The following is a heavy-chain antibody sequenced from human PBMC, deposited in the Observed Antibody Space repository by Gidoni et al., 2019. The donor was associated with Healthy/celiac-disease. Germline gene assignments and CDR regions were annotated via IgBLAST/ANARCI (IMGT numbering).Heavy chain of an antibody. CDR1: GYTFTSYY. D-gene: IGHD6-19*01. J-gene: IGHJ6*02. CDR3: ARDQQEWLEGLGMDV. Sequence: QVQLVQSGAEVKKPGASVKVSCKASGYTFTSYYMHWVRQAPGQGLEWMGIINPSGGSTSYAQKLQGRVTMTRDTSTSTVYMELSSLRSEDTAVYYCARDQQEWLEGLGMDVWGQGTTVTVSS. V-gene: IGHV1-46*04. CDR2: INPSGGST.